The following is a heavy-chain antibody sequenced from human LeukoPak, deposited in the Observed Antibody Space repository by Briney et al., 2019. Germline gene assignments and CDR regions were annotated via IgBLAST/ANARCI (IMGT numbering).Heavy chain of an antibody. D-gene: IGHD6-13*01. Sequence: SETLSLTCAVYGGSFSGYYWSWIRQPPGKGLEWIGEINHSGSTNYNPSLKSRVTISVDTSKNQFSLKLSSVTAADTAVYYCARASIAAAVRTNKYYYYYMDVWGKGTTVTVSS. CDR2: INHSGST. CDR1: GGSFSGYY. V-gene: IGHV4-34*01. J-gene: IGHJ6*03. CDR3: ARASIAAAVRTNKYYYYYMDV.